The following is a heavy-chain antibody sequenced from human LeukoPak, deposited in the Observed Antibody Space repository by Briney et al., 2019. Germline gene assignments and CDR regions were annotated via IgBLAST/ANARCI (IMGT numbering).Heavy chain of an antibody. CDR2: ISSSGSTI. D-gene: IGHD3-22*01. CDR1: GFTLRSYS. V-gene: IGHV3-48*01. J-gene: IGHJ4*02. CDR3: ARDEYYDSSGYTS. Sequence: GGALRLSCAASGFTLRSYSMTWGRPAPGKGGEWLLYISSSGSTIYYADSVKGRFTISRDNAKNSLYLQMNSLRAEDTAVYYCARDEYYDSSGYTSWGQGTLVTVSS.